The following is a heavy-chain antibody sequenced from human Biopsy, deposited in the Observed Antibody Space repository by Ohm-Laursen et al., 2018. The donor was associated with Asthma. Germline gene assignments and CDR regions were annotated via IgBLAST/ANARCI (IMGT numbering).Heavy chain of an antibody. CDR2: INAGDGNT. D-gene: IGHD3-9*01. CDR1: GYTFIHFA. J-gene: IGHJ3*01. Sequence: SVKVSCKASGYTFIHFAIHWVHQAPGQRLEWMGWINAGDGNTKYSQKFQGRVTITRDTSASTAYMDLRSLRSEDTAMYYCARTYYDFLTGQVNDAFALWGQGTMVTVSS. V-gene: IGHV1-3*01. CDR3: ARTYYDFLTGQVNDAFAL.